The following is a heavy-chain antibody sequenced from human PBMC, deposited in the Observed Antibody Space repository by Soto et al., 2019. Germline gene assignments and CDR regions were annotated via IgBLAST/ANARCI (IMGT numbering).Heavy chain of an antibody. J-gene: IGHJ4*02. CDR1: GGTFSSYA. CDR3: AKAGWDPGHPFDY. CDR2: IIPIFGTA. V-gene: IGHV1-69*13. D-gene: IGHD3-9*01. Sequence: SVKVSCKASGGTFSSYAISWVRQAPGQGLEWMGGIIPIFGTANYAQKFQGRVTITADESTSTAYMELSSLRSEDTAVYYCAKAGWDPGHPFDYWGQGTLVTVSS.